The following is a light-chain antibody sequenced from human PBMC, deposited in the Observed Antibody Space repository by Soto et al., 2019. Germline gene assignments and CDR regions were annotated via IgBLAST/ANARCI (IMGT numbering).Light chain of an antibody. CDR1: RSVDSN. CDR3: QQSLAD. J-gene: IGKJ5*01. Sequence: EIVMTQSPATLSVSPGERATLSCRASRSVDSNLAWYQQKPGQAPRLLIYGASTRATDIPARFSGSGSGTEFTLTISSLQSEDFAVYCCQQSLADFGQGTRLEIK. V-gene: IGKV3-15*01. CDR2: GAS.